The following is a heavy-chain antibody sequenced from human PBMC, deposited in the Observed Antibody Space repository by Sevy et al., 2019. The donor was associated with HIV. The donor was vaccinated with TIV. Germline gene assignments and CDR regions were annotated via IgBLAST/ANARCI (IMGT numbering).Heavy chain of an antibody. J-gene: IGHJ4*02. D-gene: IGHD6-19*01. V-gene: IGHV1-69*13. CDR3: ARGGSGRDFDY. Sequence: AAVKVSCKASGGTFSSYAISWVRQAPGQGLEWMGGIIPIFGTANYAQKFQGRVTITADESTSTAYMELSSLRSEDTAVYYCARGGSGRDFDYWGQGTLVTVSS. CDR2: IIPIFGTA. CDR1: GGTFSSYA.